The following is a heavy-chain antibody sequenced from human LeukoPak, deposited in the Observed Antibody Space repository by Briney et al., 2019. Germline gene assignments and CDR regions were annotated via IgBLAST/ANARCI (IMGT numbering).Heavy chain of an antibody. CDR3: AKGSYMGENWFDP. Sequence: GGSLRLSCAASGLTFSSYGMHWVRQAPGKGLEWVAVISYDGSNKYYADSVKGRLTISRDNSKNTLYLQMNSLRAEDTAVYYCAKGSYMGENWFDPWGQGTLVTVSS. D-gene: IGHD3-16*01. J-gene: IGHJ5*02. CDR2: ISYDGSNK. CDR1: GLTFSSYG. V-gene: IGHV3-30*18.